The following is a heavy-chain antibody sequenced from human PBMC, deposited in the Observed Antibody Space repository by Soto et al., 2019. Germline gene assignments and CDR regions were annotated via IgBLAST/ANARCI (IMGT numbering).Heavy chain of an antibody. CDR3: ARDSSGRFDP. CDR1: GGSISSYY. CDR2: IYYSGST. Sequence: SETPVLTCSVSGGSISSYYWSWIRQPPGKGLEWIGRIYYSGSTNYNPSLKSRVTISPDTSKNQFSLKLSSVTAADTAVYYCARDSSGRFDPWGQGTLVTVSS. V-gene: IGHV4-59*01. J-gene: IGHJ5*02.